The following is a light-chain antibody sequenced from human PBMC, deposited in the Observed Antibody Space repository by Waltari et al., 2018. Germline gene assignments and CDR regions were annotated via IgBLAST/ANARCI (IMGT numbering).Light chain of an antibody. CDR3: QAYAGTTAYV. J-gene: IGLJ1*01. Sequence: SYELTQPPSVSGSPGQTVTITCSGTNCGNKYACWYQQKPGKAPVLVISQDNKRPSGISDRFTGSNSGNTATLTISGTQAMDEADYYCQAYAGTTAYVFGTGTKVTVL. V-gene: IGLV3-1*01. CDR1: NCGNKY. CDR2: QDN.